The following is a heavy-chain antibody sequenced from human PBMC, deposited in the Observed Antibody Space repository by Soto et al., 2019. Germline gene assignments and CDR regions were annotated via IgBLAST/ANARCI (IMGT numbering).Heavy chain of an antibody. CDR1: GFTVSSNY. CDR2: IYSGGST. CDR3: AIENDSSGYYHELYFDY. V-gene: IGHV3-53*01. J-gene: IGHJ4*01. D-gene: IGHD3-22*01. Sequence: GESLRRSCAASGFTVSSNYMSWVRQAPGKGLEWVSVIYSGGSTYYADSVKGRFTISSDNSKNTLYLQMNSLRAEDTAVYYCAIENDSSGYYHELYFDYWGHGTLVTDSS.